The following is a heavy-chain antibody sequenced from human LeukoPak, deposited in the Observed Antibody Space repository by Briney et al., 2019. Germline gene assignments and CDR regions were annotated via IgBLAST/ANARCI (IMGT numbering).Heavy chain of an antibody. CDR3: ARVRATYGSGSVDY. D-gene: IGHD3-10*01. Sequence: ASVKVSCKASGYTFTGYYTHWVRQAPGQGLEWMGWINPNSGGTNYAQKFQGRVTMTRDTSISTAYMELSRLRSDDTAVYYCARVRATYGSGSVDYWGQGTLVTVSS. CDR1: GYTFTGYY. J-gene: IGHJ4*02. CDR2: INPNSGGT. V-gene: IGHV1-2*02.